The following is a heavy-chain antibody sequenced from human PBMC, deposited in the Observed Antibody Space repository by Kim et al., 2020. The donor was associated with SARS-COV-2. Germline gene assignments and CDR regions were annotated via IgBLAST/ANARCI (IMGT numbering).Heavy chain of an antibody. CDR3: ARSKTRDGYSIGGYAFDI. J-gene: IGHJ3*02. CDR1: GYTFTSYY. D-gene: IGHD4-4*01. CDR2: INPSGGST. V-gene: IGHV1-46*01. Sequence: ASVKVSCKASGYTFTSYYMHWVRQAPGQGLEWMGIINPSGGSTSYAQKFQGRVTMTRDTSTSTVYMELSSLRSEDTAVYYCARSKTRDGYSIGGYAFDIWGQGTMVTVSS.